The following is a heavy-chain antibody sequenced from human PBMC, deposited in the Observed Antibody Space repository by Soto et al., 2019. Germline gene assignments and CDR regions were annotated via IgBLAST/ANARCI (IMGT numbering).Heavy chain of an antibody. CDR1: GYTFISYD. Sequence: QVQLVQSGAEVKKPGASVKVSCKTSGYTFISYDINWVRQAPGQGLEWMGWMNPNSGTTNSAQKFQGRVTLTRNTSITTAYMELSSLRSEDTAVYFCAVWGTSHYTRGLDYWGQGTLVTVSS. J-gene: IGHJ4*02. V-gene: IGHV1-8*01. D-gene: IGHD3-16*02. CDR2: MNPNSGTT. CDR3: AVWGTSHYTRGLDY.